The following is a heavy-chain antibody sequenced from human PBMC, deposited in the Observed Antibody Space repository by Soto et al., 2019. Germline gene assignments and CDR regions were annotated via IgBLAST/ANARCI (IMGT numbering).Heavy chain of an antibody. Sequence: QVQLQESGPGLVKPSQTLSLTCIVSGGSISSGDYYWGWIRQPPGKGLEWIGYIYYSGSTYYNPSLKSRVTISVDTSKNQFSLKLSSVTAADTAVYYCARVGGTTGTGAFDYWGQGTLVTVSS. CDR2: IYYSGST. CDR3: ARVGGTTGTGAFDY. CDR1: GGSISSGDYY. D-gene: IGHD1-1*01. J-gene: IGHJ4*02. V-gene: IGHV4-30-4*01.